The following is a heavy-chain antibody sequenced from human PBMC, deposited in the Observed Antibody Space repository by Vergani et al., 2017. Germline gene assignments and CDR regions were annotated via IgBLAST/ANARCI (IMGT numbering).Heavy chain of an antibody. CDR3: ARGLWDCTHIRCSPPSY. J-gene: IGHJ4*02. CDR2: ISSSSSTI. CDR1: GFTFSSYS. Sequence: EVQLVESGGGLVQPGGSLRLSCAASGFTFSSYSMNWVRQAPGKGLEWVSYISSSSSTIYYADSVKGRFTISRDNAKNSLYLQMNSLRAEDTAVYYCARGLWDCTHIRCSPPSYWGQGTQVTVSS. D-gene: IGHD2-8*01. V-gene: IGHV3-48*01.